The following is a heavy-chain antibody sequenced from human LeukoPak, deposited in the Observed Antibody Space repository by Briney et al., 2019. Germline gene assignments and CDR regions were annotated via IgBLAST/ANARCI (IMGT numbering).Heavy chain of an antibody. V-gene: IGHV4-34*01. D-gene: IGHD6-13*01. CDR1: GGSFSGYY. Sequence: SGTLSLSCAVYGGSFSGYYWSWIRQPLGMGLEWIGEINHRGSTKYNPSLQTRVTISVDTSKNQLSLKPTSAPAAHTPVYYCARRSHSSPRYLCGQGPPLTVSS. J-gene: IGHJ5*02. CDR2: INHRGST. CDR3: ARRSHSSPRYL.